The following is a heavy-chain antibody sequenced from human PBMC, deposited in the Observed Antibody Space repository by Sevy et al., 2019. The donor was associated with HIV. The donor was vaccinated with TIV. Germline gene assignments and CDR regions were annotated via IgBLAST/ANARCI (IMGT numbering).Heavy chain of an antibody. CDR1: GFTFSSYS. J-gene: IGHJ4*02. CDR3: GRSAQQLRGFDY. V-gene: IGHV3-21*01. D-gene: IGHD6-13*01. CDR2: ISSNSNYI. Sequence: GESLTISCAASGFTFSSYSMNWVRQAPGKGLEWVSSISSNSNYIYYGDSVKGRFTISRDNAKNSLHLQMNSLRAEDTAVYYCGRSAQQLRGFDYWGQGTLVTVSS.